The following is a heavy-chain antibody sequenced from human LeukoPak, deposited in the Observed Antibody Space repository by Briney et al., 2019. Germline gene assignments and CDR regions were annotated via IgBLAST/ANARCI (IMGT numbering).Heavy chain of an antibody. CDR1: GGSISSYY. CDR2: IYYGGST. Sequence: SETLSLTCTVSGGSISSYYWSWIRQPPGKGLEWIGYIYYGGSTNYNPSLKSRVTTSVDTSKNQFSLKLSSVTAADTAVYYCARHYDLYNYYYYYMDVWGKGTTVTVSS. J-gene: IGHJ6*03. V-gene: IGHV4-59*08. D-gene: IGHD3-16*01. CDR3: ARHYDLYNYYYYYMDV.